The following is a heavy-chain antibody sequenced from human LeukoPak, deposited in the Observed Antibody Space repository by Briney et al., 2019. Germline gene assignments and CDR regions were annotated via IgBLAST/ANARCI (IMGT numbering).Heavy chain of an antibody. V-gene: IGHV4-61*02. D-gene: IGHD7-27*01. J-gene: IGHJ4*02. CDR1: GGSISSGSYY. CDR3: AAETGMEGDYFDY. CDR2: IYTSGST. Sequence: SQTLSLTCTVSGGSISSGSYYWSWIRQLAGKGLEWIGRIYTSGSTNYNPSLKSRVTISVDTSKNQFSLKLSSVTAADTAVYYCAAETGMEGDYFDYWGQGTLVTVSS.